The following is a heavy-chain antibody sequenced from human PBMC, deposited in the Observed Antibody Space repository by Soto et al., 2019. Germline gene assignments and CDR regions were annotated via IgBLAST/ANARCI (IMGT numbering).Heavy chain of an antibody. V-gene: IGHV1-18*01. CDR2: ISTYNGNT. D-gene: IGHD3-16*01. Sequence: ASAKVSCTTSNYNFTNYAITWVRQAPGQGLEWVGWISTYNGNTKSAQTPHGRVTMTTDTSTATAYMDLRALRSDDTAIYYCARMISSAADLCGQGALVTVSS. CDR3: ARMISSAADL. J-gene: IGHJ5*02. CDR1: NYNFTNYA.